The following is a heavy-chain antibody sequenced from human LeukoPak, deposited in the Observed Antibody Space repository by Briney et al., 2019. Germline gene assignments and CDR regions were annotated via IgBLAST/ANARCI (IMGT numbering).Heavy chain of an antibody. CDR2: INPSGGST. CDR3: AAIDYSSSFSY. V-gene: IGHV1-46*01. J-gene: IGHJ4*02. D-gene: IGHD6-13*01. CDR1: GYTFTSYY. Sequence: ASVKVSRKASGYTFTSYYMHWVRQAPGQGVEWMGIINPSGGSTSYAQKFQGRVTMTRDMSTSTVYMELSSLRSEDTAVYYCAAIDYSSSFSYWGQGTLVTVSS.